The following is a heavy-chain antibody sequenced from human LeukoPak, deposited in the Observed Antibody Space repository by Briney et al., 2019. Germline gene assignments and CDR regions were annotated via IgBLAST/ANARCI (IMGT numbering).Heavy chain of an antibody. V-gene: IGHV3-30*03. D-gene: IGHD6-13*01. Sequence: GGSLRLSCAASGFTFSSYGMHWVRQAPGKGLEWVAFISYDGTNTYYADSVRGRFTISRDNSKNTLYLQMNSLRAEDTAVYYCARQSSSSFDYWGQGTLVTVSS. CDR2: ISYDGTNT. CDR3: ARQSSSSFDY. J-gene: IGHJ4*02. CDR1: GFTFSSYG.